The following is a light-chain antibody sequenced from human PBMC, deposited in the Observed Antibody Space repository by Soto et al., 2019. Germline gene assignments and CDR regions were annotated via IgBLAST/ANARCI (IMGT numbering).Light chain of an antibody. J-gene: IGKJ1*01. CDR3: LQDYNFPWT. CDR2: GAS. CDR1: QGIRDE. Sequence: AIQMTQCPSSLSASVGDRVTITCRASQGIRDELGWYQQKPGKAPKLLIYGASTLQSGVPSRFSGSGSGTDFTLTISSLQPEDFATHYCLQDYNFPWTFGQGTKVDIK. V-gene: IGKV1-6*01.